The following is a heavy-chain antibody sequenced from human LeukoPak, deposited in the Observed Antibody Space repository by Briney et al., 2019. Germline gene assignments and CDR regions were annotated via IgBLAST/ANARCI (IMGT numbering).Heavy chain of an antibody. Sequence: ASVKVSCKASGYSFTGNYMHWVRQAPGQGLEWMGWINPNSGGTNYAQKFQGRVTMTRDTSISTAYMELSRLRSDDTAVYYCARDTYYYDSSGFNDDAFDIWGQGTMVTVSS. D-gene: IGHD3-22*01. CDR1: GYSFTGNY. J-gene: IGHJ3*02. CDR2: INPNSGGT. V-gene: IGHV1-2*02. CDR3: ARDTYYYDSSGFNDDAFDI.